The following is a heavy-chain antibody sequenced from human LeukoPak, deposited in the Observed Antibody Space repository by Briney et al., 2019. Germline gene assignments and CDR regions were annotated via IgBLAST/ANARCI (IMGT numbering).Heavy chain of an antibody. CDR2: ISWNSGSI. CDR1: GFTPDDYA. D-gene: IGHD3-3*01. V-gene: IGHV3-9*02. Sequence: GRSLRLSCPASGFTPDDYAMHWVRHAPGKVLEWVSGISWNSGSIGYADSVKGRFTISRDTAKNSLYLQMNSLRAGGMALYYWSKGGGGCYDFWSGDAFDIWGQGTMVTVSS. CDR3: SKGGGGCYDFWSGDAFDI. J-gene: IGHJ3*02.